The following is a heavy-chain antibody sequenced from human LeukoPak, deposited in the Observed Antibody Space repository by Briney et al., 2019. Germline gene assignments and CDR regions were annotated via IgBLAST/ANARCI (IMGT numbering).Heavy chain of an antibody. CDR1: GYSFTSYW. CDR3: ARSLYYDYVWGSYRYIGAFDI. D-gene: IGHD3-16*02. J-gene: IGHJ3*02. V-gene: IGHV5-51*01. Sequence: GESLKISCKGSGYSFTSYWIGWVSQMPGKGLEWMGIIYPGDSDTRYSPSFQGQVTISADKSISTAYLQWSSLKASDTAMYYCARSLYYDYVWGSYRYIGAFDIWGQGTMVTVSS. CDR2: IYPGDSDT.